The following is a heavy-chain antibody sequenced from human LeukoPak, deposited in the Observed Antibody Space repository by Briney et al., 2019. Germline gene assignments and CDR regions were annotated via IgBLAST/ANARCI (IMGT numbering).Heavy chain of an antibody. V-gene: IGHV3-30*18. CDR2: ISYDGSNK. Sequence: GGSLRLSCAASGFTFSSYGMHWVRQAPGKGLEWVAVISYDGSNKYYADSVKGRFTISRDNSKNTLYLQMNSLRAEDTAVYYCAKAFIVATLVIDYWGQGTLVTVSS. CDR1: GFTFSSYG. CDR3: AKAFIVATLVIDY. D-gene: IGHD5-12*01. J-gene: IGHJ4*02.